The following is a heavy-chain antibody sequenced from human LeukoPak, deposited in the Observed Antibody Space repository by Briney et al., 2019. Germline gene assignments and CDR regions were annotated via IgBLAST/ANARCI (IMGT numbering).Heavy chain of an antibody. D-gene: IGHD2-2*01. CDR2: TYFRSKWYN. CDR1: GDSVSSNSAA. J-gene: IGHJ6*02. Sequence: SQTVSLTCAISGDSVSSNSAAWNWIRQCPSRGLEGLGSTYFRSKWYNDSALSVKSRITINPDTSKNQFCLQLNSVTPEDTAVYYCAKGYCRNTSCYAFEYYYGMDVWGQGTTVTVSS. V-gene: IGHV6-1*01. CDR3: AKGYCRNTSCYAFEYYYGMDV.